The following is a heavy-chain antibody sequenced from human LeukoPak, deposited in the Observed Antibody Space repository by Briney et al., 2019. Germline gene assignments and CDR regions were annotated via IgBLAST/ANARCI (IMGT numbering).Heavy chain of an antibody. CDR2: ISYDGSNK. Sequence: GGSLRLSCAASGFTHSSYAMHLVRQAPGKGLEWVAVISYDGSNKYYADSVKGRFTISRDNSKNTLYLQMNSLRAEDTAVYYCAREGTYYFDYWGQGTLVTVSS. V-gene: IGHV3-30-3*01. D-gene: IGHD3-10*01. J-gene: IGHJ4*02. CDR1: GFTHSSYA. CDR3: AREGTYYFDY.